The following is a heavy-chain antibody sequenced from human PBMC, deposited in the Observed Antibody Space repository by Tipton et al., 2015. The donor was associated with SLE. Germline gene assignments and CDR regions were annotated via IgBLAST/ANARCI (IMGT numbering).Heavy chain of an antibody. CDR1: GFPFSDAW. V-gene: IGHV3-15*01. Sequence: GSLRLSCAASGFPFSDAWMTWVRLAPGKGLEWVGRVKSKTDGGARDYAAPMKGRFTISRDDSENTLFLQMNSLKAEDTAMYYCTTDWAHSDGFNHWGRGTLVTVSS. CDR2: VKSKTDGGAR. J-gene: IGHJ5*02. CDR3: TTDWAHSDGFNH. D-gene: IGHD2-15*01.